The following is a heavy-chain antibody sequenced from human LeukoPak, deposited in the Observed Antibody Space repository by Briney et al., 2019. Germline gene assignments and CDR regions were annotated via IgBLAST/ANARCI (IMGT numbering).Heavy chain of an antibody. CDR1: GFTFSSYG. D-gene: IGHD6-13*01. V-gene: IGHV3-33*01. CDR2: ICYYGDNK. Sequence: GGSLRLSCAASGFTFSSYGMHWVRQAPSKGLERVAVICYYGDNKYHADSVKGRFSITRKNSKNTLYLQMNNLRADDTAVYYCARDGIAAAGQYYCYGMDVWGQRPTVTVSS. CDR3: ARDGIAAAGQYYCYGMDV. J-gene: IGHJ6*02.